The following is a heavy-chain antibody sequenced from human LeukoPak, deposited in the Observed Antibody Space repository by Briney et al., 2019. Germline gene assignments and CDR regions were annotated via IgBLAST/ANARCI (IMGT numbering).Heavy chain of an antibody. CDR3: ARDRGYSNFDY. D-gene: IGHD3-10*01. J-gene: IGHJ4*02. V-gene: IGHV3-7*01. Sequence: GGSLRLSCAASGFTFSAYWMSWVRQAPGRGLEWVANINQDESEKNYVDSVKGRFTISRDNAQNSLYLQLNSLRAEDTALYFCARDRGYSNFDYWGRGTLVTVSS. CDR2: INQDESEK. CDR1: GFTFSAYW.